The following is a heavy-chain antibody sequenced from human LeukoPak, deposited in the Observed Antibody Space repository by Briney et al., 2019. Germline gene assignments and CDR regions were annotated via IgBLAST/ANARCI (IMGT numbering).Heavy chain of an antibody. CDR1: GGTFSSYA. Sequence: SVKVSCKASGGTFSSYAISWVRQAPGQGLEWMGRIIPIFGTANYAQKFQGRVTITTDESTSTAYMGLSSLRSEDTAVYYCASNPHPYHYDSSGYYLGFDYWGQGTLVTVSS. D-gene: IGHD3-22*01. J-gene: IGHJ4*02. V-gene: IGHV1-69*05. CDR3: ASNPHPYHYDSSGYYLGFDY. CDR2: IIPIFGTA.